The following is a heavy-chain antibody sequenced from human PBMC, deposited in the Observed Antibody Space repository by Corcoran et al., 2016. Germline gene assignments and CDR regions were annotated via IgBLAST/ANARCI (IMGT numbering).Heavy chain of an antibody. D-gene: IGHD3-10*01. J-gene: IGHJ4*02. V-gene: IGHV4-39*07. Sequence: QLQLQESGPGLVKPSETLSLTCSVSGGSLSTTNYYWGWIRQSPGKGLEWIGTIYYNGATQYNPSLKSRVTMSVDTSKNQFSLNMKSVTAADTAIYYCARECRGSRRPLGEPPGDYWGQGTVVTVSS. CDR2: IYYNGAT. CDR3: ARECRGSRRPLGEPPGDY. CDR1: GGSLSTTNYY.